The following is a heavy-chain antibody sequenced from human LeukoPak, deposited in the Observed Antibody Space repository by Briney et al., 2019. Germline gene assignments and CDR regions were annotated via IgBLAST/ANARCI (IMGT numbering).Heavy chain of an antibody. CDR3: ARLGGCSSISCYVHWFDP. V-gene: IGHV4-4*07. Sequence: PSETLSLTCTVSGGSISNYYWSWLRQPAGKGLEWIGRISASGNTNYNPSLKSRVTMSVDTSMNQFSLKLSSATAADTAVYYCARLGGCSSISCYVHWFDPWGQGTLVTVSS. J-gene: IGHJ5*02. D-gene: IGHD2-2*01. CDR2: ISASGNT. CDR1: GGSISNYY.